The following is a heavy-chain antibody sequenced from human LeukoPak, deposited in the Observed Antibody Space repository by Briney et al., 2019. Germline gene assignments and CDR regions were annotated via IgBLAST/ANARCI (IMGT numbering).Heavy chain of an antibody. CDR2: LGRSGEYK. D-gene: IGHD2-2*01. Sequence: PGGSLRLSCAASGFRLTDYSMIWVRQAPGKGLEWVAGLGRSGEYKYYADSVKGRFTISRDNSKDTVSLQMNSLRAEDSAIYYCVKDRPCETCMPMDAWGQGTTVTVSS. V-gene: IGHV3-23*01. CDR1: GFRLTDYS. CDR3: VKDRPCETCMPMDA. J-gene: IGHJ6*02.